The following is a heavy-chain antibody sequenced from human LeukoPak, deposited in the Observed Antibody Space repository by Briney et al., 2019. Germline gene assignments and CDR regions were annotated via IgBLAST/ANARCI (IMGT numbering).Heavy chain of an antibody. CDR1: GGSISSGDYY. CDR3: ARLMYNSGWTGLDY. CDR2: IYYSGST. Sequence: PSHTLSPTCTVSGGSISSGDYYWSRIRQPPGKGLERIGYIYYSGSTYYNPYLKSRVTISVDTSKNQFSLKLSSVTAADTAVYYCARLMYNSGWTGLDYWGQGSLVTVSS. J-gene: IGHJ4*02. V-gene: IGHV4-30-4*01. D-gene: IGHD6-19*01.